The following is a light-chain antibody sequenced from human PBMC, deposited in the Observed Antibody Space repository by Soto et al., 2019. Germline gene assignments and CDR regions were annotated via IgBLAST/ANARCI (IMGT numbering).Light chain of an antibody. CDR3: HQYYSAPYT. CDR2: WAS. CDR1: QSVLYSSNNKNY. V-gene: IGKV4-1*01. Sequence: DIVMTQSPDSLAVSLGERATLNCKSSQSVLYSSNNKNYLTWYQQKPGQPPRLLIYWASTRESGVPDRFSGSGSGTDFTLTISSLQAEDVAVYYCHQYYSAPYTFGLGTKLEIK. J-gene: IGKJ2*01.